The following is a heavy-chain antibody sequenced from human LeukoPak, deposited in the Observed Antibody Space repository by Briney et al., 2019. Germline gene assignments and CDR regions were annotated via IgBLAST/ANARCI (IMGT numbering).Heavy chain of an antibody. D-gene: IGHD4-23*01. J-gene: IGHJ4*02. CDR2: IYPGDSGT. V-gene: IGHV5-51*01. CDR3: ASRPFETTVVPWDFY. CDR1: GYSFTSYW. Sequence: GESLKISCKGSGYSFTSYWIGWVRQMPGKGLEWMGIIYPGDSGTRYSPSFQGQVTISADKSISTAYLQWSSLTASDTAMYYCASRPFETTVVPWDFYWGQGTQVTVSS.